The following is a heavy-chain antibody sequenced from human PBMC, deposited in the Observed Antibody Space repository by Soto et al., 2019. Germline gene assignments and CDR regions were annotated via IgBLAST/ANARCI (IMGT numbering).Heavy chain of an antibody. D-gene: IGHD3-10*01. CDR2: TLYRSKWYN. V-gene: IGHV6-1*01. Sequence: KQSQTLSLTCAISGDSVSSDSAAWNWLRQSPSRGLEWLGRTLYRSKWYNEYAASMKGRITVNPDTSKNQFSLQLNSVTPEDTAIYYCAREYYYFNSWGQGTLVTVSS. CDR3: AREYYYFNS. CDR1: GDSVSSDSAA. J-gene: IGHJ4*02.